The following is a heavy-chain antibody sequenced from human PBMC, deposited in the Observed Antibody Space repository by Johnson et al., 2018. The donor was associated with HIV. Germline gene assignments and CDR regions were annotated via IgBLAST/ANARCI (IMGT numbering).Heavy chain of an antibody. Sequence: QLVESGGGVVQPGRSLRLSCAASGFTFSSYGMHWVRQAPGKGLEWVSLISWDGGNTYYADSVKGRFIISRDNSKESLYLQMNSLRAEDTALYFCAKDSDRYYYGSGDAFDIWGQGTMVTVFS. V-gene: IGHV3-43D*03. D-gene: IGHD3-10*01. CDR1: GFTFSSYG. CDR2: ISWDGGNT. J-gene: IGHJ3*02. CDR3: AKDSDRYYYGSGDAFDI.